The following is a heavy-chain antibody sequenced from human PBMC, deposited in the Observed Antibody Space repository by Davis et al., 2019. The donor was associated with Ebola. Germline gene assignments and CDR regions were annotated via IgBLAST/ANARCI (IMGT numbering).Heavy chain of an antibody. CDR2: ISSSSSYI. V-gene: IGHV3-21*01. CDR3: ARDLEDNSIFGVVIRLGPFDY. D-gene: IGHD3-3*01. Sequence: GGSLRLSCAASGFTFSSYSMNWVRQAPGKGLEWVSSISSSSSYIYYADSVKGRFTISRDNAKNSLYLQMNSLRAEDTAVYYCARDLEDNSIFGVVIRLGPFDYWGQGTLVTVSS. J-gene: IGHJ4*02. CDR1: GFTFSSYS.